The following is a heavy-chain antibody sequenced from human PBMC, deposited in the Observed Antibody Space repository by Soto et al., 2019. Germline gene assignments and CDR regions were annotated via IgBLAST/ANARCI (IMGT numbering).Heavy chain of an antibody. CDR3: ARIVVIPAAPDYYNYYGVDV. V-gene: IGHV4-59*04. CDR2: MYYSGST. CDR1: GGSISSYY. J-gene: IGHJ6*02. D-gene: IGHD2-2*01. Sequence: LSLTCTVSGGSISSYYWSWIRQPPGKGLEWIGYMYYSGSTYYNLSLKSRVTMSVDTSKNQFSLKISSVTAADTSVYYCARIVVIPAAPDYYNYYGVDVWGQGTTVTVSS.